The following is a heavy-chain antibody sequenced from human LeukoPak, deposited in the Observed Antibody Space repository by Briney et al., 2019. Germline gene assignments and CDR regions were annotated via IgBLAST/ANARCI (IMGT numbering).Heavy chain of an antibody. Sequence: GGSLRLSCAASGFTFSSYAMHWVRQAPGKGLEWVAVISYDGSNKYYADSVKGRFTISRDNSKNTVYLQMNSLRGEDTAVYYCAKSGIAAAGQRGYFDCWGQGTLVTVSS. CDR2: ISYDGSNK. V-gene: IGHV3-30-3*01. CDR1: GFTFSSYA. CDR3: AKSGIAAAGQRGYFDC. D-gene: IGHD6-13*01. J-gene: IGHJ4*02.